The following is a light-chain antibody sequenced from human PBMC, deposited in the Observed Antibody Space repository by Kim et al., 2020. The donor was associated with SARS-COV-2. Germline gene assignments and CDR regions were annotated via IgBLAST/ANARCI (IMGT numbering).Light chain of an antibody. CDR1: NMGTRS. CDR3: QVWDNYSDQVV. V-gene: IGLV3-21*04. CDR2: YDR. J-gene: IGLJ2*01. Sequence: APGKTARITCAGNNMGTRSVHWYQQKPGQAPVLVISYDRDRPSGIPERLSGSNSGNTATLTITRAEAGDEADYFCQVWDNYSDQVVFGGGTQLTVL.